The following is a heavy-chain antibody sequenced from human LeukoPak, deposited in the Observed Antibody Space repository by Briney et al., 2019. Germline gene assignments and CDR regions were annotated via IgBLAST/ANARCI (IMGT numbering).Heavy chain of an antibody. CDR1: GYTFTSYG. J-gene: IGHJ5*02. Sequence: ASVKVSCKASGYTFTSYGISWVRQAPGQGLEWMGGIIPIFGTANYAQKFQGRVTITADESTSTAYMELSSLRSEDTAVYYCARVYGSGSYTNWFDPWGQGTLVTVSS. V-gene: IGHV1-69*13. CDR2: IIPIFGTA. CDR3: ARVYGSGSYTNWFDP. D-gene: IGHD3-10*01.